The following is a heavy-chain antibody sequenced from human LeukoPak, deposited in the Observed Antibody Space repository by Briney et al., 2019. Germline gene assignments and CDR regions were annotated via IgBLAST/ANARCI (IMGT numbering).Heavy chain of an antibody. CDR3: ARRPNVVFDY. J-gene: IGHJ4*02. V-gene: IGHV3-23*01. CDR1: GFTFSSYA. CDR2: ISGTGGST. Sequence: GGSLRLSCAASGFTFSSYALTWVRQPPGKGLEWVSGISGTGGSTYYADSVKGRFTISRDFSKNTLYLQMNSLRAEDTAVYYCARRPNVVFDYWGQGNLVIVSS. D-gene: IGHD3-16*01.